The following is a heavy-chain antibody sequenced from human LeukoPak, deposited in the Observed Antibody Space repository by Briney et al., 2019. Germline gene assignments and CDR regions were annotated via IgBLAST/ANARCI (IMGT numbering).Heavy chain of an antibody. CDR1: GFTFSSYG. CDR2: ISYDGTNK. D-gene: IGHD6-13*01. J-gene: IGHJ5*02. Sequence: PGGSLRLSCAASGFTFSSYGMHWVRQAPGKGLEWVAVISYDGTNKYYADSVKGRFTISRDNSKNTVYLQMNSLRVEDTAVYYCARETMAASGWFDPWGQGTLVTVSS. CDR3: ARETMAASGWFDP. V-gene: IGHV3-30*03.